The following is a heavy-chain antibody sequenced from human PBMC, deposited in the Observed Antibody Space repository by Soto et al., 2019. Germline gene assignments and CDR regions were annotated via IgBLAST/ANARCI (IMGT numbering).Heavy chain of an antibody. J-gene: IGHJ4*02. CDR3: ARDDYHYYDTSGYIY. CDR1: GFTFGTYW. CDR2: IKQDGSEK. Sequence: GGSLRLSCAASGFTFGTYWMSWVRQAPGKGLEWVANIKQDGSEKYYVDSVKGRFTTSRDNAKNSLYLQMNSLRAEDTAVYYCARDDYHYYDTSGYIYWGQGTLVTASS. V-gene: IGHV3-7*01. D-gene: IGHD3-22*01.